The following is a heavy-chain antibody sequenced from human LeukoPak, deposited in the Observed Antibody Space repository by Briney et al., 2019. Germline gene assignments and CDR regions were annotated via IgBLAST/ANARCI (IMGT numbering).Heavy chain of an antibody. CDR2: ISYDGSNK. J-gene: IGHJ6*04. CDR3: AKDGYSGPGYGMDV. Sequence: GGSLRLSCAASGFTFRSYGMHWVRQAPGKGLEWVAVISYDGSNKYYADSVKGRFTISRDNSKNTLYLQMNSLRAEDTAVYYCAKDGYSGPGYGMDVWGKGTTVTVSS. V-gene: IGHV3-30*18. D-gene: IGHD5-18*01. CDR1: GFTFRSYG.